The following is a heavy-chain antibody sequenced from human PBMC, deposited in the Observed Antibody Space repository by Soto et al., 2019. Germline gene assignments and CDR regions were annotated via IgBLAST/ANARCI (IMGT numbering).Heavy chain of an antibody. CDR2: ISRSSSTI. Sequence: EVPLVESGGGLVQPGGSLRLSCAASGFTFSSYSMNWVRQAPGKGLEWVSYISRSSSTIYYADSVKGRFTISRDNAKNSLYLQMNSLRAEDTAVYYCVCGWYAGYYYMYVWGKGTTVTVAS. D-gene: IGHD6-19*01. CDR1: GFTFSSYS. J-gene: IGHJ6*03. CDR3: VCGWYAGYYYMYV. V-gene: IGHV3-48*01.